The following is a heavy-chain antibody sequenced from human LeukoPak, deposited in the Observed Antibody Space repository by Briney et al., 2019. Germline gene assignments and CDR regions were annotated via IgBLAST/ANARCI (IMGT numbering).Heavy chain of an antibody. Sequence: SVKVSCKASGGTFSSYAISWVRQAPGQGLDWMGRIIPIFGTANYAQKFQGRVTMTRDTSTSTVYTELSSLRSEDTAVYYCARVTEGPVRGGCDIWGQGTMVTVSS. CDR1: GGTFSSYA. CDR3: ARVTEGPVRGGCDI. CDR2: IIPIFGTA. J-gene: IGHJ3*02. D-gene: IGHD2-15*01. V-gene: IGHV1-69*05.